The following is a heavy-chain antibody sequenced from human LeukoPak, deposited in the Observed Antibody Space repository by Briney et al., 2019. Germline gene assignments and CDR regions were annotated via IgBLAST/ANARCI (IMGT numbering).Heavy chain of an antibody. CDR2: ISVYSGNT. CDR3: ARDGWSLGP. J-gene: IGHJ5*02. Sequence: ASVKVSCKASGYTFASYGVTWVRQAPGQGPEWMAWISVYSGNTEYAQKFQDRVTLTAGTSTSTVYMELRSLRSDDTAVYYCARDGWSLGPWGQGTLVTVSS. D-gene: IGHD2-8*01. V-gene: IGHV1-18*01. CDR1: GYTFASYG.